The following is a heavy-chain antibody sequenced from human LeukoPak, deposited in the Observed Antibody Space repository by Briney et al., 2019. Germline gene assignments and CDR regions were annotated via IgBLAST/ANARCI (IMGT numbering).Heavy chain of an antibody. Sequence: SVKVSCKASGGTFSSYAISWVRQAPGQGLEWMGGIIPIFGTANYAQKFQGRVTITADESTSTAYMELSSLRSEDTAVYYCARAPTGGYCTNGVCSWDWFDPWGQGTLVTVSS. J-gene: IGHJ5*02. CDR1: GGTFSSYA. V-gene: IGHV1-69*13. CDR2: IIPIFGTA. CDR3: ARAPTGGYCTNGVCSWDWFDP. D-gene: IGHD2-8*01.